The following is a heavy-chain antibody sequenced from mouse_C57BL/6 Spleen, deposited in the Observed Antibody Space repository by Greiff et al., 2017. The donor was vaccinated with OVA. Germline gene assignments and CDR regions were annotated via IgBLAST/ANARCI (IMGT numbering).Heavy chain of an antibody. CDR2: ISYDGSN. Sequence: DVQLQESGPGLVKPSQSLSLTCSVTGYSITSGYYWNWIRQFPGNKLEWMGYISYDGSNNYNPSLKNRISITRDTSKNQFFLKLNSVTTEDTATYYCANYYGSSYYFDYWGQGTTLTVSS. D-gene: IGHD1-1*01. CDR1: GYSITSGYY. J-gene: IGHJ2*01. CDR3: ANYYGSSYYFDY. V-gene: IGHV3-6*01.